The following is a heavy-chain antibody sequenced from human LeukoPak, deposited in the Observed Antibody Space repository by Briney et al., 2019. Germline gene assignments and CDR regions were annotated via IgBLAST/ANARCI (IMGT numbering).Heavy chain of an antibody. CDR1: GYTFTSYG. CDR3: ARDGVAYYFDY. V-gene: IGHV1-2*02. CDR2: INPNSGGT. J-gene: IGHJ4*02. D-gene: IGHD2-15*01. Sequence: ASVKVSCKASGYTFTSYGISWVRQAPGQGLEWMGWINPNSGGTNYAQKFQGRVTMTRDTSISTAYMELSRLRSDDTAVYYCARDGVAYYFDYWGQGTLVTVSS.